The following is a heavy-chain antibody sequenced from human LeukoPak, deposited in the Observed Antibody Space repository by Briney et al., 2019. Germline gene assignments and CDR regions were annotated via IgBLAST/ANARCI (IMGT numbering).Heavy chain of an antibody. CDR1: GGSISSSNYY. J-gene: IGHJ3*01. CDR2: IYYSGSA. V-gene: IGHV4-39*07. D-gene: IGHD3-22*01. Sequence: SETLSLTCTVSGGSISSSNYYWGWIRQPPGKGLEWIGTIYYSGSAYYNPSLKTRVTISVDTSKNQFSLKLSSVTAADTAVYYCARPGAGSSGYHPHPENAFDVWGRGTKVTVSS. CDR3: ARPGAGSSGYHPHPENAFDV.